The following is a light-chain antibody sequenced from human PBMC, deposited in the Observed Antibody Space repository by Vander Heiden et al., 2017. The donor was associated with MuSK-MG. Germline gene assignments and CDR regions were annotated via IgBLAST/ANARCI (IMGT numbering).Light chain of an antibody. V-gene: IGKV3-20*01. CDR3: HLDDNPWST. CDR2: GAF. J-gene: IGKJ2*01. Sequence: EIVLTQSPGTLSLSPGERATLSCRASQSVNRYFLTWYQQKPGQAPKVLVYGAFTRATGIPDRFSGGRSGTDFTLSISRLDPGDSAVYYCHLDDNPWSTFGPGTKLEIK. CDR1: QSVNRYF.